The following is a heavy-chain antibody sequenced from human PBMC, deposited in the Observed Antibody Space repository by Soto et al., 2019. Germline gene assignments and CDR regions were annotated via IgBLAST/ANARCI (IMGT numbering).Heavy chain of an antibody. CDR3: ARENDAFDI. Sequence: SETLSLTCTVSGGSISSYYWSWIRQPPGKGLEWIGYINYSGSTNYNPSLKSRVTISVDTSKNQFSLKLSSVTAADTAVYYCARENDAFDIWGQGTMVTVSS. V-gene: IGHV4-59*01. CDR1: GGSISSYY. J-gene: IGHJ3*02. CDR2: INYSGST.